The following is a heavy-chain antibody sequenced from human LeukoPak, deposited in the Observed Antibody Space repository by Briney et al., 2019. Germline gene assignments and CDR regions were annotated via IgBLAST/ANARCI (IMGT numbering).Heavy chain of an antibody. D-gene: IGHD3-10*02. CDR2: IRNAGTTK. V-gene: IGHV3-30*02. CDR1: GFSFSDYG. CDR3: AVLGITMIGGV. Sequence: GGSLRLSCAASGFSFSDYGMNWVRQVPGKGLEWVAFIRNAGTTKFYADSVKGRFTISRDNAKNSLYLQMNSLRAEDTAVYYCAVLGITMIGGVWGKGTTVTISS. J-gene: IGHJ6*04.